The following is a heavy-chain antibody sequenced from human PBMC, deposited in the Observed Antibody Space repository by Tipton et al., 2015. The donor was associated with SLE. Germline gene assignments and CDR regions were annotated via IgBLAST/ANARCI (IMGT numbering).Heavy chain of an antibody. CDR3: AANLEWLPPEY. Sequence: SLRPSCAASGFTFSSYGMHWVRQAPGKGLDWVAVIWYDGTNKYYADSVKGRFTISRDNFKNTLYLQMNSLRAEDTAVYYCAANLEWLPPEYWGQGTLVTVSS. D-gene: IGHD3-3*01. J-gene: IGHJ4*02. V-gene: IGHV3-33*08. CDR2: IWYDGTNK. CDR1: GFTFSSYG.